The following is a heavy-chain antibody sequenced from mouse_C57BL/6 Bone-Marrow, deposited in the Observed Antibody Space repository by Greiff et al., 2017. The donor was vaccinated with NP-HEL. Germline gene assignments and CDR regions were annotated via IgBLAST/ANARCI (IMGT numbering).Heavy chain of an antibody. CDR1: GYTFTSYW. Sequence: EVQLQQSGTVLARPGASVKMSCKTSGYTFTSYWMHWVKQRPGQGLEWIGAIYPGNSDTSYNQKFKGKANLTAVTSASTAYMELSSLTDEDSAVYYCTRGNYYGQAMDYWGQGTSVTVSA. CDR2: IYPGNSDT. D-gene: IGHD1-1*01. CDR3: TRGNYYGQAMDY. J-gene: IGHJ4*01. V-gene: IGHV1-5*01.